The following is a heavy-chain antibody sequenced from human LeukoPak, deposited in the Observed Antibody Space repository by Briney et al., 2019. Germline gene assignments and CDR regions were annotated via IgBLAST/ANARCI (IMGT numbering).Heavy chain of an antibody. D-gene: IGHD3-10*01. V-gene: IGHV1-2*06. CDR2: INPNSGGT. CDR1: GYTFTGYY. CDR3: ARETYDYGSGSLFDY. Sequence: ASVKVSCKASGYTFTGYYMHWVRQAPGQGLEWMGRINPNSGGTNYAQKFQGRVTMTRDTSISTAYVELSRLRSDDTAVYYCARETYDYGSGSLFDYWGQGTLVTASS. J-gene: IGHJ4*02.